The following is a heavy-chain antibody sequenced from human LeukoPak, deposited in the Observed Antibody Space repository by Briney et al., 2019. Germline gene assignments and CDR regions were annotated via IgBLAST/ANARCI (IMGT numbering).Heavy chain of an antibody. CDR1: GFTFSAYG. V-gene: IGHV3-30*18. J-gene: IGHJ3*01. CDR3: AKDLTTLFLASDV. Sequence: SGGSLRLSCVASGFTFSAYGMQWVRQAPGKGLESVAVISNDGDNKYYSNSVKGRFTISRDSSKNTLYLQMNSLRPEDTAVYSCAKDLTTLFLASDVWGLGTMVTVSS. D-gene: IGHD4-11*01. CDR2: ISNDGDNK.